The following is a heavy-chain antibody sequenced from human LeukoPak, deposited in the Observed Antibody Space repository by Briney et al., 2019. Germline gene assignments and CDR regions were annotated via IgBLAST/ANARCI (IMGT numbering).Heavy chain of an antibody. CDR1: GGSISRSSYY. J-gene: IGHJ4*02. CDR2: IYYTATT. D-gene: IGHD1-1*01. V-gene: IGHV4-39*07. Sequence: SETLSLTCSVSGGSISRSSYYWGWTRQPPGKGLELIGSIYYTATTSYNPSLKSRVTISVDTSKNQSSLKLSSVPAAATAVYYCARGTRGSDSSFDFWGQGTLVTVSS. CDR3: ARGTRGSDSSFDF.